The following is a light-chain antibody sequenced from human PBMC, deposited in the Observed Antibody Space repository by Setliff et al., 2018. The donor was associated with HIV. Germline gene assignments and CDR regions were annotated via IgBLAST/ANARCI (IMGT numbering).Light chain of an antibody. J-gene: IGLJ1*01. Sequence: SSELTQPPSVSVAPGKTATMTCGGYNIGSKSVHWYQQKPGQAPVLVIYYDDARPSGIPERFSGSNSGNTATLTISGVEAGDEADYYCQVWDRSNYVFGAGTKVTV. CDR2: YDD. CDR1: NIGSKS. V-gene: IGLV3-21*04. CDR3: QVWDRSNYV.